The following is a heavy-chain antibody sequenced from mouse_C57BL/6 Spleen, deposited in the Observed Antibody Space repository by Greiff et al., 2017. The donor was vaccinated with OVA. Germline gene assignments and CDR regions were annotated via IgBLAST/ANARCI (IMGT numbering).Heavy chain of an antibody. Sequence: QVQLQQPGPELVKPGASVKLSCKASGYTFTSYWMHWVKQRPGQGLEWIGNINPSNGGTNYNEKFKSKATLTVDKSSSTAYMQLSSLTSEDSAVYYCARAGGYDYDFYWYFDVWGTGTTVTVSS. V-gene: IGHV1-53*01. D-gene: IGHD2-4*01. CDR3: ARAGGYDYDFYWYFDV. CDR2: INPSNGGT. J-gene: IGHJ1*03. CDR1: GYTFTSYW.